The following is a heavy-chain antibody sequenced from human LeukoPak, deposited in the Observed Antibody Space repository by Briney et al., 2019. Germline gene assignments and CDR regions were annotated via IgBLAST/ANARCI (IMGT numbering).Heavy chain of an antibody. CDR3: AKEESRDGYNYYFDY. J-gene: IGHJ4*02. Sequence: PGRSLRLSCAASGFTFDDYAMHWVRQAPGKGLEWVSGISWNRGSIGYADSVKGRFTISRDNAKNSLYLQMNSLRAEDTALYYCAKEESRDGYNYYFDYWGQGTLVTVSS. D-gene: IGHD5-24*01. CDR1: GFTFDDYA. V-gene: IGHV3-9*01. CDR2: ISWNRGSI.